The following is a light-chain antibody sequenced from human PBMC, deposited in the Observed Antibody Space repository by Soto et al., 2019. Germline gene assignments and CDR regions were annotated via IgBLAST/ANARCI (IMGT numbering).Light chain of an antibody. CDR1: QDIITW. Sequence: DIQMTQSPSYVSASEGDRVTITCRASQDIITWLVWFQQKPGKAPRLLIYSASTLQRGVPSRFSGSGSGTEFTLTINRLQPEDVATYFCQQSDSFPFTFGPGTKVDV. V-gene: IGKV1-12*01. J-gene: IGKJ3*01. CDR2: SAS. CDR3: QQSDSFPFT.